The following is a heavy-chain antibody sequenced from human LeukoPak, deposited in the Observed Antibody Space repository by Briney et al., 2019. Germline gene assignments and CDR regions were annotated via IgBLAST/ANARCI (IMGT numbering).Heavy chain of an antibody. CDR3: ARVPTTGFWSGYSNPYFDY. Sequence: PGGSLRLSCAASGFTFSTYTMNWVRQAPGKGLEWVSSISSRSSYMDYADSVKGRFTISRDNTKNSLYLQMDSLRAEDTAVYYCARVPTTGFWSGYSNPYFDYWGQGTLVTVSS. J-gene: IGHJ4*02. V-gene: IGHV3-21*01. CDR1: GFTFSTYT. D-gene: IGHD3-3*01. CDR2: ISSRSSYM.